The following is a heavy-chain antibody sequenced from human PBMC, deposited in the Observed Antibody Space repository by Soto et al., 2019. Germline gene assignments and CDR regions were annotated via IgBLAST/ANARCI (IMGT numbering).Heavy chain of an antibody. CDR2: IYHSGST. V-gene: IGHV4-30-2*01. D-gene: IGHD3-16*01. CDR1: GGSISSVGYS. J-gene: IGHJ5*02. CDR3: ARTRSHPSYYDYVWWSWDGWFDH. Sequence: PSETLSLTCAVSGGSISSVGYSWSWIRQPPGKGLEGIGYIYHSGSTYYNPSLKSRVTISVDTTKNQFSLKLSSVTALDTAVYYCARTRSHPSYYDYVWWSWDGWFDHWGQGTLVTVSS.